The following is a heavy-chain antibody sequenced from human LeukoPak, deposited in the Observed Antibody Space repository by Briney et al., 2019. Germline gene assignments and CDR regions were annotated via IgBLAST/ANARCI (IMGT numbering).Heavy chain of an antibody. CDR3: ATGGYSAWCDY. D-gene: IGHD6-19*01. CDR2: IDSSGTT. J-gene: IGHJ4*01. CDR1: DGSINTYF. V-gene: IGHV4-4*07. Sequence: SSETLSLTCSVSDGSINTYFWSWIRQPAGKGLEWIGRIDSSGTTSLNPSLRSRVTISQDKSKKQFSLKLSSVTAADTAVYYCATGGYSAWCDYWGHGTQVIVSS.